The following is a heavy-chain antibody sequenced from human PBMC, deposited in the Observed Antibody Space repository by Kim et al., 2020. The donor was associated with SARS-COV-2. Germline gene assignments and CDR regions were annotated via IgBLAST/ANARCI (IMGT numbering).Heavy chain of an antibody. CDR2: IYYSGST. CDR3: AREGIAARPRVDY. J-gene: IGHJ4*02. CDR1: GGSISSSSYY. Sequence: SETLSLTCTVSGGSISSSSYYWGWIRQPPGKGLEWIGSIYYSGSTYYNPSLKSRVTISVDTSKNQFSLKLSSVTAADTAVYYCAREGIAARPRVDYWGQGTLVTVSS. V-gene: IGHV4-39*01. D-gene: IGHD6-6*01.